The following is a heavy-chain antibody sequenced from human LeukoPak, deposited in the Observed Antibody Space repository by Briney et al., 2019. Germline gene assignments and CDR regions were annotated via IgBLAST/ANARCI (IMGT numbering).Heavy chain of an antibody. CDR1: EFTFTNYA. CDR2: ISESGGST. D-gene: IGHD1-1*01. J-gene: IGHJ3*02. CDR3: AKGNAAFDI. Sequence: GGSLRLSCAASEFTFTNYAMSWVRQAPGKGLEWVSSISESGGSTYYADSGKGRFTISRDNSKNTLYLQMNSLRVEDTAVYCCAKGNAAFDIWGQGTMVIVSS. V-gene: IGHV3-23*01.